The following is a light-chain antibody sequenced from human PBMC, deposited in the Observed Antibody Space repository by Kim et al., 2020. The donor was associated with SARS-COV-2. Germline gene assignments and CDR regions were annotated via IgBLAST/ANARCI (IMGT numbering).Light chain of an antibody. Sequence: QSVLTQPPSVSGAPGQRVTISCTGSSSNIGAGYDVPWYQQLPGTAPKLLIYGNSNRPSGVPDRFSGSKSGTSASLAITGLQAEDEADYYCQSYDRSLSGWVFGGGTQLTVL. CDR3: QSYDRSLSGWV. CDR2: GNS. J-gene: IGLJ3*02. V-gene: IGLV1-40*01. CDR1: SSNIGAGYD.